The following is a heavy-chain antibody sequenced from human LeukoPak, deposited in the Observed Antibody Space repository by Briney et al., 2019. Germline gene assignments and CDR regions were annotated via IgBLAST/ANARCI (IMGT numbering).Heavy chain of an antibody. CDR3: ASLTMVRGTLFDY. Sequence: SQTLSLTCTVSGGSISSGGYYWSWIRQHPGKGLEWIGYIYYSGSTYYNPSLKSRVTISVDTSKSQFSLKLSSVTAADTAVYYCASLTMVRGTLFDYWGQGTLVTVSS. CDR1: GGSISSGGYY. J-gene: IGHJ4*02. D-gene: IGHD3-10*01. CDR2: IYYSGST. V-gene: IGHV4-31*03.